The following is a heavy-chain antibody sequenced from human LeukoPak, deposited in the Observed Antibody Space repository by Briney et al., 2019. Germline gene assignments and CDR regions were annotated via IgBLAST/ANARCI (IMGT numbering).Heavy chain of an antibody. CDR2: INSDGSST. V-gene: IGHV3-74*01. CDR1: GFTFSSYW. J-gene: IGHJ6*02. D-gene: IGHD3-3*01. Sequence: GGSLRLSCAASGFTFSSYWMHWVRQAPGKGLVWVSRINSDGSSTSYADSVKGRFTISRDNAKNTLYLQMNSLRAEDTAVYYCARGRYYDFWSGYYTWDYYYYGMDVWAKGPRSPSP. CDR3: ARGRYYDFWSGYYTWDYYYYGMDV.